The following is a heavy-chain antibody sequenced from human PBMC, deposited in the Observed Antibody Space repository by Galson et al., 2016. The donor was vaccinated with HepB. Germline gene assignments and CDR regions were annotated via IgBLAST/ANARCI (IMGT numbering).Heavy chain of an antibody. J-gene: IGHJ4*02. V-gene: IGHV4-31*03. CDR2: IHYRGRT. CDR1: GRSIRDGGSH. CDR3: ARGGWMFGSDLPHFDY. Sequence: TLSLTCTVSGRSIRDGGSHWSWIRQFPGRGLEWIGSIHYRGRTYFHPSLQSRVTLSVDTSDTQFSLKLASVTAADTAVYYCARGGWMFGSDLPHFDYWGPGTLVTCSS. D-gene: IGHD3-16*01.